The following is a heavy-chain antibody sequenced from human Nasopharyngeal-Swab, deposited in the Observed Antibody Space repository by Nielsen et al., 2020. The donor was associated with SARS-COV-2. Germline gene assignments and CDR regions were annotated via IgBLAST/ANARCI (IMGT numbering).Heavy chain of an antibody. CDR3: ARDPEPSEYGSGSYRRYGMDV. CDR1: GGTFSSYA. D-gene: IGHD3-10*01. J-gene: IGHJ6*02. CDR2: IIPIFGTA. Sequence: SVKVSCKASGGTFSSYAISWVRQATGQGLEWMGGIIPIFGTANYAQKFQGRVTITADESTSTAYMELSSLRSEDTAVYYCARDPEPSEYGSGSYRRYGMDVWGQGTTVTVSS. V-gene: IGHV1-69*13.